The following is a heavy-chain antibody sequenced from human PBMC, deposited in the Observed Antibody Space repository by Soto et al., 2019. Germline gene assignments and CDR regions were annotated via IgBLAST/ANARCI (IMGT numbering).Heavy chain of an antibody. V-gene: IGHV1-46*01. CDR3: AREEYYYDSSGYYPLDAFDI. CDR1: GYTFTSYY. Sequence: ASVEVSCKASGYTFTSYYMHWVRQAPGQGLEWMGIINPSGGSTSYAQKFQGRVTMTRDTSTSTVYMELSSLRSEDTAVYYCAREEYYYDSSGYYPLDAFDIWGQGTMVTVSS. D-gene: IGHD3-22*01. CDR2: INPSGGST. J-gene: IGHJ3*02.